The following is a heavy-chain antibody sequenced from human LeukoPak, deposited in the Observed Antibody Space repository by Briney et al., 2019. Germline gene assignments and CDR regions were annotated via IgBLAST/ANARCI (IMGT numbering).Heavy chain of an antibody. CDR2: TYYRSKWYN. J-gene: IGHJ4*02. CDR3: ARGYGSGSYSIPPYYFDY. D-gene: IGHD3-10*01. CDR1: GDSVSSNSAA. V-gene: IGHV6-1*01. Sequence: SQSLSLTCAISGDSVSSNSAAWNWIRQSPSRGLEWLGRTYYRSKWYNDYAVSVKSRITTNPDTSKNQFSLQLNSVTPEDTAVYYCARGYGSGSYSIPPYYFDYWGQGTLVTVSS.